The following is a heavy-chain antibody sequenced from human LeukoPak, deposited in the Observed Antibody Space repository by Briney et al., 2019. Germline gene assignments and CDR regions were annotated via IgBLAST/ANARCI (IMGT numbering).Heavy chain of an antibody. CDR3: ARTEESGYSYGYFGYYYYMDV. CDR2: INPNSGGT. V-gene: IGHV1-2*02. J-gene: IGHJ6*03. CDR1: GYTFTGYY. D-gene: IGHD5-18*01. Sequence: ASVKVSCKASGYTFTGYYMHWVRQAPGQGLEWMGWINPNSGGTNYAQKFQGRVTMTRDTSISTAFMDLSRLRSDDTAVYYCARTEESGYSYGYFGYYYYMDVWGKGTTVTVSS.